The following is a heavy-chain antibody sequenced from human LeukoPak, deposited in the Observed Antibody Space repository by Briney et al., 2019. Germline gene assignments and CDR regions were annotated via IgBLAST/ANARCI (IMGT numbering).Heavy chain of an antibody. CDR1: GGSISSSSYY. CDR2: IYYSGST. CDR3: ARESRKSSGWYGY. D-gene: IGHD6-19*01. J-gene: IGHJ4*02. Sequence: SETLSLTCTVSGGSISSSSYYWGWIRQPPGKGLEWIGSIYYSGSTYYNPSLKSRVTISVETSKNQFSLKLSSVTAADTAVYYCARESRKSSGWYGYWGQGTLVTVSS. V-gene: IGHV4-39*07.